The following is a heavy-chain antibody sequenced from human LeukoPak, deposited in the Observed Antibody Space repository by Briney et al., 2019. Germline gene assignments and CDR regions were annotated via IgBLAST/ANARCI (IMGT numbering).Heavy chain of an antibody. Sequence: GGSLRLSCAASGFTFSSYAFIWVRQSPERGLQWVSSITGSGAGTNYADSVKGRFTISRDNSKNTLYLQMNSLRAEDTAVYYCARDSLNYDILTGYAGYYYYGMDVWGQGTTVTVSS. CDR1: GFTFSSYA. J-gene: IGHJ6*02. CDR3: ARDSLNYDILTGYAGYYYYGMDV. D-gene: IGHD3-9*01. CDR2: ITGSGAGT. V-gene: IGHV3-23*01.